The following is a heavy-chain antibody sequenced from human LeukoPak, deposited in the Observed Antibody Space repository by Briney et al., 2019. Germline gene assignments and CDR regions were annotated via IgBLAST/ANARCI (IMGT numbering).Heavy chain of an antibody. CDR1: GGTFSSYA. V-gene: IGHV1-69*04. CDR2: IIPILGIA. J-gene: IGHJ4*02. Sequence: GASVKVSCKASGGTFSSYAISWVRQAPGQGLEWMGRIIPILGIANYAQKFQGRVTIAADKSTSTAYMELSSLRSEDTAVYYCARDRGGYDYSSYFDYWGQGTLVTVSS. D-gene: IGHD5-12*01. CDR3: ARDRGGYDYSSYFDY.